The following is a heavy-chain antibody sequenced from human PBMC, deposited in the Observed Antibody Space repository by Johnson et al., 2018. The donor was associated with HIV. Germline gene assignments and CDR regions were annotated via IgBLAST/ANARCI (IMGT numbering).Heavy chain of an antibody. J-gene: IGHJ3*02. V-gene: IGHV3-74*01. CDR2: INSDGSST. CDR3: ARGPGGGEDALDI. Sequence: VQLVESGGGLVQPGGSLRLSCAASGFAFSSYWMHWVRQAPGKGLVWVSRINSDGSSTSYADSVKGRFTISRDNAKNTLYLQMNSLRAEDTAGYYCARGPGGGEDALDIWGQEPMVAVSS. D-gene: IGHD3-16*01. CDR1: GFAFSSYW.